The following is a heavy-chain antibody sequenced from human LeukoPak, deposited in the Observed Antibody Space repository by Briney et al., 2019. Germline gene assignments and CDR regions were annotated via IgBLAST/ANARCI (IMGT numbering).Heavy chain of an antibody. J-gene: IGHJ4*02. CDR1: GGSISSSSYY. V-gene: IGHV4-39*07. CDR2: IYYSGST. D-gene: IGHD1-1*01. Sequence: SEALSLTCTVSGGSISSSSYYWGWIRQPPGKGLEWIGSIYYSGSTYYNPSLKSRVTISVDTSKNQFSLKLSSVTAADTAVYYCARELPSPNDHHYFDYWGQGTLVTVSS. CDR3: ARELPSPNDHHYFDY.